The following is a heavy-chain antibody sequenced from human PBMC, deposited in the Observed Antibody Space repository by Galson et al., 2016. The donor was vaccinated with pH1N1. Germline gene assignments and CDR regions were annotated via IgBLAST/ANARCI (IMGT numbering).Heavy chain of an antibody. CDR3: AKVTGYLYGYVDY. CDR2: ISWNSGSI. Sequence: SLRLSCAASGFTFDDYAMHWVRQAPGKGLEWVSGISWNSGSIGYADSVKGRFTISRDNAKNSLYLQMNSLRAEDTALYYCAKVTGYLYGYVDYWGQGTLATVPS. V-gene: IGHV3-9*01. D-gene: IGHD5-18*01. CDR1: GFTFDDYA. J-gene: IGHJ4*02.